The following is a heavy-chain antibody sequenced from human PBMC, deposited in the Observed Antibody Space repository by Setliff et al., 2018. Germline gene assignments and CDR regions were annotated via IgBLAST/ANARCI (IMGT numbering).Heavy chain of an antibody. J-gene: IGHJ6*03. CDR2: IYHSGIT. V-gene: IGHV4-4*02. CDR1: GGSISSSDW. Sequence: NPSETLSLTCAVSGGSISSSDWWSWVRQPPGKGLEWIGEIYHSGITNYNPSPKSRVTISLDTSKNQFPLSLTSVTAEDTAVYYCARGLEGEDYFYYMDVWGKGYTVTVSS. D-gene: IGHD2-21*01. CDR3: ARGLEGEDYFYYMDV.